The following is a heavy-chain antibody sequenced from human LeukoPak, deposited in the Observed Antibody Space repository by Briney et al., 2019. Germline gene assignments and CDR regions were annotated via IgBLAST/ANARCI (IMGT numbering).Heavy chain of an antibody. CDR2: ISWNSGSI. V-gene: IGHV3-9*01. D-gene: IGHD4-17*01. J-gene: IGHJ5*02. Sequence: PGRSLRLSCAASGFTFDDYAMHWVRQAPGKGLEWVSGISWNSGSIGYADSVKGRFTISRDNAKNSLYLQMNSLRAEDTAVYYCADDYGDYHWGQGTLVTVSS. CDR3: ADDYGDYH. CDR1: GFTFDDYA.